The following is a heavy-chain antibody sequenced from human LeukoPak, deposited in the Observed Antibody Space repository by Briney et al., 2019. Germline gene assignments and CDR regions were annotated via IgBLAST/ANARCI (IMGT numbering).Heavy chain of an antibody. CDR1: GYTFTSYG. CDR2: ISAYNGNT. CDR3: ARDRYSGSSYWDGFDI. D-gene: IGHD6-6*01. J-gene: IGHJ3*02. V-gene: IGHV1-18*01. Sequence: ASVKVSCKASGYTFTSYGISWVRQAPGQGLEWMGWISAYNGNTNFAQKLQGRVTMTTDTSTSTAYMELTSLRSDDTAVYYCARDRYSGSSYWDGFDIWGQGTMVTVST.